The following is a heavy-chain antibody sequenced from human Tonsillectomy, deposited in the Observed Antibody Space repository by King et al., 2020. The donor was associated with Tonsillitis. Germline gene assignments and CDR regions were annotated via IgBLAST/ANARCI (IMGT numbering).Heavy chain of an antibody. CDR2: ISSDGSST. CDR3: ARFIDGDYETLDY. D-gene: IGHD4-17*01. V-gene: IGHV3-74*01. J-gene: IGHJ4*02. CDR1: GFTFSSYW. Sequence: VQLVESGGGLVQPGGSLRLSCAASGFTFSSYWMHWVRQAPGKGLVWVSRISSDGSSTIYADSVKGRFTITRDNAKNTLYLQMNSLRAEDTAVYYCARFIDGDYETLDYWGQGTLVTVSS.